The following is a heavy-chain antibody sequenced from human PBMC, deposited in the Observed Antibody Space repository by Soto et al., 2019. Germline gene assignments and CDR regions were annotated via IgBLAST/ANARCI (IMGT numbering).Heavy chain of an antibody. V-gene: IGHV3-30*18. CDR1: GFTFSSYG. CDR3: AKVSVTAALAYYYYGMDV. Sequence: QVQLVESGGGVVQPGRSLRLSCAASGFTFSSYGMHWVRQAPGKGLEWVALISYDGSNKYYADSVKGRFTISRDNXKXTXXLQMNSLRAEDTAVYYCAKVSVTAALAYYYYGMDVWGQGTTVTVSS. D-gene: IGHD2-2*01. J-gene: IGHJ6*02. CDR2: ISYDGSNK.